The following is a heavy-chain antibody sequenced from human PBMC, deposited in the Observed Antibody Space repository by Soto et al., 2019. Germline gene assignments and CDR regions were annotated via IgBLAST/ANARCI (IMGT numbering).Heavy chain of an antibody. CDR3: ARDLFGYPGDY. CDR1: GFTVSSNY. V-gene: IGHV3-66*01. D-gene: IGHD3-3*01. CDR2: IYSGGST. Sequence: ESGGGLVQPGGSLRLSCAASGFTVSSNYMSWVRQAPGKGLEWVSVIYSGGSTYYADSVKGRFTISRDNSKNTLYLQMNSLRAEDTAVYYCARDLFGYPGDYWGQGTLVTVSS. J-gene: IGHJ4*02.